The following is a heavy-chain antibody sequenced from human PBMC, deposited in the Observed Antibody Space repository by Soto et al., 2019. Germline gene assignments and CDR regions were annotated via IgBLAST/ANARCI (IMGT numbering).Heavy chain of an antibody. V-gene: IGHV1-18*01. CDR3: AREGYSSGWHPRNDAFDI. CDR1: GYTFTSYG. Sequence: QDQLVQSGAEVKKPGASVKVSCKASGYTFTSYGISWVRQAPGQGLEWMGWISAYNGNTNYAQKLQGRVTMTTDTSTSTAYMELRSLRSDDTAVYYCAREGYSSGWHPRNDAFDIWGQGTMVTVSS. J-gene: IGHJ3*02. D-gene: IGHD6-19*01. CDR2: ISAYNGNT.